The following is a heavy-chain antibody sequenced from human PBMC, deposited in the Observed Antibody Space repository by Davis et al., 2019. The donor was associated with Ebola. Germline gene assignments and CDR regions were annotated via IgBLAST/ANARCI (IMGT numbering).Heavy chain of an antibody. D-gene: IGHD4-11*01. V-gene: IGHV3-30*02. Sequence: GESLKISCVASGFTFSSYGMHWVRQAPGKGLEWVAFIRYDGSNTYYADSVKGRFTISRDNSKNTLYLQMNTLRAEDTAVYYCAKDYRNMAGGDYWGQGTLVTVSS. CDR1: GFTFSSYG. CDR3: AKDYRNMAGGDY. CDR2: IRYDGSNT. J-gene: IGHJ4*02.